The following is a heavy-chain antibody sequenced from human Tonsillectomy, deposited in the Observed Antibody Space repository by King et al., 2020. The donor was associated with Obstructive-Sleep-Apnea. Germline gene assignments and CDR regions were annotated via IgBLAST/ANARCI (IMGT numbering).Heavy chain of an antibody. CDR2: IYYSGST. CDR1: GGSISSYY. CDR3: ARDIRGGDGLGSSSSREPYYYYYGVDV. D-gene: IGHD6-13*01. J-gene: IGHJ6*02. Sequence: VQLQESGPGLVKPSETLSLTCTVSGGSISSYYWSWIRQPPGKGLEWIGYIYYSGSTNYNPSLKSRVTISVDTSKNQFSLKLSSVTAADTAVYYCARDIRGGDGLGSSSSREPYYYYYGVDVWGQGTTVTVSS. V-gene: IGHV4-59*01.